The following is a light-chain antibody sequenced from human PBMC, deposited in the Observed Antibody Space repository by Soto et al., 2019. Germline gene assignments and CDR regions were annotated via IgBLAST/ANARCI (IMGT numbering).Light chain of an antibody. J-gene: IGKJ5*01. Sequence: DIQMTQSPSSLSASVGDRVTITCRASQGISRRLVWYQQKPGKAPKVLIYAASTLQSGVPSRFSGSGSGTDFTLTISSLQPEDFATYYCQQANIFPVSFGRGTRLENK. CDR1: QGISRR. CDR3: QQANIFPVS. V-gene: IGKV1D-12*01. CDR2: AAS.